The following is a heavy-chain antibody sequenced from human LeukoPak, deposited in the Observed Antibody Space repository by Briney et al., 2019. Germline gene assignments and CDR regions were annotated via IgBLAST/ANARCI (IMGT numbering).Heavy chain of an antibody. CDR2: IYYSGST. V-gene: IGHV4-39*01. CDR1: GGSISSSSYY. D-gene: IGHD5-18*01. J-gene: IGHJ4*02. CDR3: ARRPASDTAMARGSFDY. Sequence: PSETLSLTCTVSGGSISSSSYYWGWIRQPPGKGLEWIGSIYYSGSTYYNPSLTSRVTISVDTSKNQFSLKLSSVTAADTAVYYCARRPASDTAMARGSFDYWGQGTLVTVSS.